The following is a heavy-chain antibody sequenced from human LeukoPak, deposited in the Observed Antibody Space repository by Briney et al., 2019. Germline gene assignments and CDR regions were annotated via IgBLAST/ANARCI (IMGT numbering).Heavy chain of an antibody. CDR3: ARPPLGYCSSTSCPGNYYYYYGMDV. J-gene: IGHJ6*02. D-gene: IGHD2-2*01. V-gene: IGHV1-2*02. Sequence: ASVKVSCKASGYTFTGYYMHWVRQAPGQGLEWMGWINPNSGGTNYAQKFQGRVTMTRDTSISTAYMELSRLRSDDTAVYYCARPPLGYCSSTSCPGNYYYYYGMDVWGQGTTVTVSS. CDR1: GYTFTGYY. CDR2: INPNSGGT.